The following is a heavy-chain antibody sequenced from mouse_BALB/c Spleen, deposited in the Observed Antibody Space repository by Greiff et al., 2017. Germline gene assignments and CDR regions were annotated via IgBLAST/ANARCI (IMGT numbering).Heavy chain of an antibody. J-gene: IGHJ1*01. CDR1: GFAFSSYD. CDR3: ARHRDSYWYFDV. D-gene: IGHD3-3*01. Sequence: EVMLVESGGGLVKPGGSLKLSCAASGFAFSSYDMSWVRQTPEKRLEWVAYISSGGGSTYYPDTVKGRFTISRDNAKNTLYLQMSSLKSEDTAMYYCARHRDSYWYFDVWGAGTTVTVSS. CDR2: ISSGGGST. V-gene: IGHV5-12-1*01.